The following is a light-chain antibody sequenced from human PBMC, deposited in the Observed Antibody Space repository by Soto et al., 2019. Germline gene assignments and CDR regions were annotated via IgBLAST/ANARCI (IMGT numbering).Light chain of an antibody. Sequence: EIVLTQSPATLSLSPGERATLSCRASQSVSSYLAWYQQKPGQAPRLRIYDASNRATGIPARFSGSGSGTDFTLTISSLEPEDFAVYYCQQRSNWPMYTFGQGTKLEIK. CDR1: QSVSSY. J-gene: IGKJ2*01. CDR3: QQRSNWPMYT. CDR2: DAS. V-gene: IGKV3-11*01.